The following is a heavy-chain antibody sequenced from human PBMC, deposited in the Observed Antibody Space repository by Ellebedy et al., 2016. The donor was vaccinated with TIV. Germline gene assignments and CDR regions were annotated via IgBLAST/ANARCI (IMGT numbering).Heavy chain of an antibody. V-gene: IGHV3-11*06. Sequence: GESLKISCAASGFTFRDYYMSWIRQAPGKGLEWISYISSSSSHSNYADSVKGRFTISRDNAKNSLYLQMNSLRAEDTAVYYCATAYSSGWYQRADYWGQGTLVTVSS. D-gene: IGHD6-19*01. CDR3: ATAYSSGWYQRADY. CDR2: ISSSSSHS. CDR1: GFTFRDYY. J-gene: IGHJ4*02.